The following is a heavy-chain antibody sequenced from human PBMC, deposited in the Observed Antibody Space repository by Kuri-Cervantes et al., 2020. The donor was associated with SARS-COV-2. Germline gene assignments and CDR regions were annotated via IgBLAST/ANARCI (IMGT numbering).Heavy chain of an antibody. V-gene: IGHV4-59*01. J-gene: IGHJ6*02. CDR3: ARELGGYYYDSSGYYHYYYYGMDV. CDR1: GGSFSGYY. D-gene: IGHD3-22*01. CDR2: IYYSGSA. Sequence: GSLRLSCAVYGGSFSGYYWSWIRQPPGKGLEWIGYIYYSGSANYNPSLKSRVTISVDTSKNQFSLKLSSVTAADTALYYCARELGGYYYDSSGYYHYYYYGMDVWGQGTTVTVSS.